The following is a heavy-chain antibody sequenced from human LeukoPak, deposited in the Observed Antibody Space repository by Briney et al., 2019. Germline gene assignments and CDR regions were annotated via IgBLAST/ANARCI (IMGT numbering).Heavy chain of an antibody. J-gene: IGHJ4*02. D-gene: IGHD4-17*01. CDR1: GGSISSGGYS. Sequence: SETLSLTCAVSGGSISSGGYSWSWIRQPPGKGLEWIGYIYHSGSTYYNPSLKSRVTISVDRSKNQFSLKLSSVTAADTAVYYCARETYGDLPDYWGQRTLVTVSS. CDR2: IYHSGST. CDR3: ARETYGDLPDY. V-gene: IGHV4-30-2*01.